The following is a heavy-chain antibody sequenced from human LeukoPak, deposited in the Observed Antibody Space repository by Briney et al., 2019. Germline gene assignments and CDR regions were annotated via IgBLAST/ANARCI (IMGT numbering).Heavy chain of an antibody. D-gene: IGHD6-19*01. CDR2: IYYSGST. V-gene: IGHV4-59*01. J-gene: IGHJ6*02. CDR1: SGSISSYY. CDR3: ARDQWLTSYGMDV. Sequence: ETLSLTCTVSSGSISSYYWSWIRQPPGKGLEWIGYIYYSGSTNYNPSLKSRVTISVDTSKNQFSLKLSSVTAADTAVYYCARDQWLTSYGMDVWGQGTTVTVSS.